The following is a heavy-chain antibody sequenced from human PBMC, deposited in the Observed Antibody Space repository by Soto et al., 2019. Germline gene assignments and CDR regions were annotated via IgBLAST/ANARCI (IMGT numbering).Heavy chain of an antibody. Sequence: SETLSLTCAVYGGSFSGYYWSWIRQPPGKGLEWIGEINHSGSTNYNPSLKSRVTISVDTSKNQFSLKLSSVTAADTAVYYCARGRRWIQLWVQGGYFDYWGQGTLVTVSS. CDR1: GGSFSGYY. D-gene: IGHD5-18*01. J-gene: IGHJ4*02. CDR3: ARGRRWIQLWVQGGYFDY. V-gene: IGHV4-34*01. CDR2: INHSGST.